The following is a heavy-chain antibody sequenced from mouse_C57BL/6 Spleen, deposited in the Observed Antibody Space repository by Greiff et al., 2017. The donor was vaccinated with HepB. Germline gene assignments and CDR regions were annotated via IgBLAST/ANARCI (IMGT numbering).Heavy chain of an antibody. Sequence: EVKLVESGGGLVKPGGSLKLSCAASGFTFSDYGMHWVRQAPEKGLEWVAYISSGSSTIYYADTVKGRFTISRDNAKNTLFLQMTSLRSEDTAMYYCARPKDYYGSSFWFAYWGQGTLVTVSA. CDR1: GFTFSDYG. D-gene: IGHD1-1*01. CDR3: ARPKDYYGSSFWFAY. J-gene: IGHJ3*01. CDR2: ISSGSSTI. V-gene: IGHV5-17*01.